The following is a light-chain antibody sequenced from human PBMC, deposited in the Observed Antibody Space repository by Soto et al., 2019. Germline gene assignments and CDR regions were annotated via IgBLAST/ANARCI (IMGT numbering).Light chain of an antibody. V-gene: IGLV1-51*02. CDR3: GTWDSSLSAGI. Sequence: QPPSVSAAPGQKVTISCSGSSSNIGNNYVSWYQQLPGTAPKLLIYENNKRPSGIPDRFSGSKSGTSATLGITGLQTGDEADYYCGTWDSSLSAGIFGGGTKVTVL. J-gene: IGLJ2*01. CDR2: ENN. CDR1: SSNIGNNY.